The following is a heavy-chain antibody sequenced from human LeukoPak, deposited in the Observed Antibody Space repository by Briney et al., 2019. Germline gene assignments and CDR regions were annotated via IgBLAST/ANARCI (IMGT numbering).Heavy chain of an antibody. CDR1: GGSISSSSYC. Sequence: SETLSLTCSVSGGSISSSSYCWGWIRQPPGKGLEWIGSIYYSGSTNYNPSLKSRVTISVDTSKNQFSLKLSSVTAADTAVYYCARDGKPSSTSLLTWFDPWGQGTLVTVSS. D-gene: IGHD2-2*01. J-gene: IGHJ5*02. CDR2: IYYSGST. CDR3: ARDGKPSSTSLLTWFDP. V-gene: IGHV4-39*07.